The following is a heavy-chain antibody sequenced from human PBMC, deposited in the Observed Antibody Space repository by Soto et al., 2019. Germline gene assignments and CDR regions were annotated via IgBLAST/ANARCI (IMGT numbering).Heavy chain of an antibody. J-gene: IGHJ4*02. CDR2: INPSGGST. Sequence: GASVKVSCKASGYTFTGYYMHWVRQAPGQGLEWMGIINPSGGSTDYAQKFQGRVTMTRDTSTSTVYMELSSLRSEDTAVYYCAREGVVAAGTFDYWGQGTLVTVSS. D-gene: IGHD2-15*01. CDR3: AREGVVAAGTFDY. V-gene: IGHV1-46*01. CDR1: GYTFTGYY.